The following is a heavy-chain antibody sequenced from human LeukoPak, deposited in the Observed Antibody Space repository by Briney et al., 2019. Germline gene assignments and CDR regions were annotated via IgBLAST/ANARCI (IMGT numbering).Heavy chain of an antibody. Sequence: PSETLSLTCAVYGGSFSGYYWSWIRQPPGKGLELIGEINHSGSTNYNPSLKSRVTISVDTSKNQFSLKLSSVTAADTAVYYCARGRHYYGSGSYYANCFDPWGQGTLVTVSS. V-gene: IGHV4-34*01. CDR1: GGSFSGYY. CDR3: ARGRHYYGSGSYYANCFDP. D-gene: IGHD3-10*01. CDR2: INHSGST. J-gene: IGHJ5*02.